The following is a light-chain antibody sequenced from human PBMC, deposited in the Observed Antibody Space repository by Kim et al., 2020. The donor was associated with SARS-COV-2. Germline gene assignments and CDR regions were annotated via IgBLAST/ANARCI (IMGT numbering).Light chain of an antibody. CDR1: VLAKRY. Sequence: SYELTQPSSVSVSPGQTARITCSGNVLAKRYTRWFQQKPGQAPVLLIYKDSERPSGIPERFSGSSSGTTVTLTISGAQVEDEADYYCYSAADDNWVFGEG. CDR3: YSAADDNWV. CDR2: KDS. V-gene: IGLV3-27*01. J-gene: IGLJ3*02.